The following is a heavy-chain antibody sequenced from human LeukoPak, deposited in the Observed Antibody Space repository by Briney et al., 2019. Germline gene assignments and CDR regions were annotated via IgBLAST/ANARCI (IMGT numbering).Heavy chain of an antibody. D-gene: IGHD2-15*01. V-gene: IGHV3-7*01. Sequence: GGSLRLSCAASGFTFSSSWMTWVRQAPGKGLEWVANIKQDGSEKYYVDSVKGRFTVSRDNAKNSMYLQMNSLRVDDTAVYYCARPGLYCNGGTCYPFESWGQGTLVTVSS. CDR3: ARPGLYCNGGTCYPFES. J-gene: IGHJ4*02. CDR2: IKQDGSEK. CDR1: GFTFSSSW.